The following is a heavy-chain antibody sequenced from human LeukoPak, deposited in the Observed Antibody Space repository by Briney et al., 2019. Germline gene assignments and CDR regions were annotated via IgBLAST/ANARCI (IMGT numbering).Heavy chain of an antibody. D-gene: IGHD2-2*01. J-gene: IGHJ6*02. Sequence: GRSLRLSCGASGFTLSSSGIHWVRQAPGKGLEWVAVIGYDGSNKYYADSVQGRFTISRDNSKNTLFLQMNSLRAEDTAVYYCAGGVGSTTYYAMDVWGQGTTVTVSS. V-gene: IGHV3-33*01. CDR2: IGYDGSNK. CDR1: GFTLSSSG. CDR3: AGGVGSTTYYAMDV.